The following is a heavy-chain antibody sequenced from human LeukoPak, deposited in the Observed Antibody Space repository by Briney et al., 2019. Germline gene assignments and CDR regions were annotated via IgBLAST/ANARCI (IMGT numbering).Heavy chain of an antibody. D-gene: IGHD3-16*01. CDR1: GFTFSSYG. Sequence: PGGSLRLSCAASGFTFSSYGMHWVRQAPGKGRGWVAFIRYDGSNKYYADSVKGRFTISRDNSKNTLYLQMNSLRAEDTAVYYCARGILNYGLTGFDYWGQGTLVTVSS. V-gene: IGHV3-30*02. CDR3: ARGILNYGLTGFDY. J-gene: IGHJ4*02. CDR2: IRYDGSNK.